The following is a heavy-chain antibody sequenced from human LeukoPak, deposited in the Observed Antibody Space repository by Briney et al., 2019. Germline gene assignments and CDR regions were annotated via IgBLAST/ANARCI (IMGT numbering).Heavy chain of an antibody. V-gene: IGHV1-24*01. CDR2: FDPEDGET. Sequence: ASVKVSCKASGYTFTSYGISWVRQAPGQGLEWMGGFDPEDGETIYAQKFQGRVTMTEDTSTDTAYMELSSLRSEDTAVYYCARGGSSWSGGFDYWGQGTLVTVSS. CDR1: GYTFTSYG. CDR3: ARGGSSWSGGFDY. D-gene: IGHD6-13*01. J-gene: IGHJ4*02.